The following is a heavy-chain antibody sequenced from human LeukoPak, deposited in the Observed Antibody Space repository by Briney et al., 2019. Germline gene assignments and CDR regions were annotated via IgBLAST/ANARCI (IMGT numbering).Heavy chain of an antibody. Sequence: SETLSLTCAVSGGSISSGGYSWSWIRQPPGKGLEWIGYIYHSGSTYYNPSLKSRVTISVDRSKNQFSLKLSSVTAADTAVYYCARVRVVISAFDIWGQGTMVTVSS. CDR3: ARVRVVISAFDI. V-gene: IGHV4-30-2*01. CDR2: IYHSGST. D-gene: IGHD3-3*01. J-gene: IGHJ3*02. CDR1: GGSISSGGYS.